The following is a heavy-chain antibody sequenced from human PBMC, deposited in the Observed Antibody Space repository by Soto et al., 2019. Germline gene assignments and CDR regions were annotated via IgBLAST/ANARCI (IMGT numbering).Heavy chain of an antibody. J-gene: IGHJ4*01. Sequence: GGSLRLSCAASGFTFSGYAMSWVRQAPGKGLEWVSAISGSGGSTYYADSVKGRFTISRDNSKNTLYLQMNSLRAEDTAVYYCAKAGCTNGVCYPYYFDYWGHGTLVTVAS. CDR1: GFTFSGYA. CDR2: ISGSGGST. CDR3: AKAGCTNGVCYPYYFDY. D-gene: IGHD2-8*01. V-gene: IGHV3-23*01.